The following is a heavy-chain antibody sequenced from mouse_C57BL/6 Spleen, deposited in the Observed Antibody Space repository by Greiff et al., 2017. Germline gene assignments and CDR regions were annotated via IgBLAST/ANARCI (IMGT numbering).Heavy chain of an antibody. V-gene: IGHV1-64*01. J-gene: IGHJ2*01. CDR2: IHPNSGST. CDR1: GYTFTSYW. CDR3: TRSGTTVFYYCDY. D-gene: IGHD1-1*01. Sequence: VQLQQPGAELVKPGASVKLSCKASGYTFTSYWMHWVKQRPGQGPEWIGMIHPNSGSTNYNEKFKSKATLTVDKSSSTAYMQLSSLTSEDSAVYCGTRSGTTVFYYCDYWGQGTTLTVSS.